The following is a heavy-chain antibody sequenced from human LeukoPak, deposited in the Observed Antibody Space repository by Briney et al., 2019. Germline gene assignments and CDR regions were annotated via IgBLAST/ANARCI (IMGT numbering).Heavy chain of an antibody. D-gene: IGHD3-10*01. V-gene: IGHV3-30*03. CDR2: VSYDGFNK. CDR3: AGDGGDYFGSGNYDVRVPDY. CDR1: GFTFNFYA. Sequence: GGSLRLSCAASGFTFNFYAMHWVRQAPGKGLEWVALVSYDGFNKFYGDSVKGRFTISRDDSKKTLYLQMIGLRSEDTAVYYGAGDGGDYFGSGNYDVRVPDYWGQGTTVTVSS. J-gene: IGHJ4*02.